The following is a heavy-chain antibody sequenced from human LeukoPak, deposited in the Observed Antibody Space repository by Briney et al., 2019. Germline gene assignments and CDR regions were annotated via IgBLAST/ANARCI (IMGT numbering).Heavy chain of an antibody. J-gene: IGHJ4*02. Sequence: SETLSLTCSVSGGSISSYYWSWIRQPPGKGLEWIGYIYYSGTTNYNPSLKSRVTISVDTSKNQFSLKLSSVTAADTAVYYCARVRGWTYSSGSYLDYWGQGTLVTVSS. CDR3: ARVRGWTYSSGSYLDY. CDR1: GGSISSYY. V-gene: IGHV4-59*01. D-gene: IGHD3-10*01. CDR2: IYYSGTT.